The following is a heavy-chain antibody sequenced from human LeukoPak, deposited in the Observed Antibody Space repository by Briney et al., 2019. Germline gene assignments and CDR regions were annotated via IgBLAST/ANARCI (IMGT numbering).Heavy chain of an antibody. CDR3: ARFSSGCSTSSCYLTY. J-gene: IGHJ4*02. Sequence: SETLSLTCTVSGGSISNYYWSWIRQPAGKGLEWIGRIYTGGSTNYNPSLKSRATMSVDTSKNQFSLKLTSMTAADTAVYYCARFSSGCSTSSCYLTYWGQGTLVTVS. D-gene: IGHD2-2*01. CDR2: IYTGGST. CDR1: GGSISNYY. V-gene: IGHV4-4*07.